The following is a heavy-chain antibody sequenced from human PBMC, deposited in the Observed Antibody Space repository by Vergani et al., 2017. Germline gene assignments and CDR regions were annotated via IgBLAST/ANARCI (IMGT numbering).Heavy chain of an antibody. CDR3: ARSPIFYDILTGNQAFDY. J-gene: IGHJ4*02. V-gene: IGHV4-31*03. Sequence: QLQLQESGSGLVKPSQTLSLTCTVSGGSISSGGYYWSWIRQHPGKGLEWIGYIYYSGSTYYNPSLKSRVTISVDTSKNQFSLKLSSVTAADTAVYYCARSPIFYDILTGNQAFDYWGQGTLVTVSS. D-gene: IGHD3-9*01. CDR1: GGSISSGGYY. CDR2: IYYSGST.